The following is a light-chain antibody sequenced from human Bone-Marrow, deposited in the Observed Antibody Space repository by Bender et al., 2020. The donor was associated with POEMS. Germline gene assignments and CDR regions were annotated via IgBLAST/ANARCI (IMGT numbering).Light chain of an antibody. CDR1: SRDVGSYDL. Sequence: QSALTQPASVSGSPGQSITISCTGTSRDVGSYDLVSWYQHHPGKAPKLLIYGVTKRPSEVPDRFSGSRSGTSASLAISGLQSEDEADYYCAVWDDSLNGWVFGGGTKLTIL. J-gene: IGLJ3*02. CDR3: AVWDDSLNGWV. CDR2: GVT. V-gene: IGLV2-14*02.